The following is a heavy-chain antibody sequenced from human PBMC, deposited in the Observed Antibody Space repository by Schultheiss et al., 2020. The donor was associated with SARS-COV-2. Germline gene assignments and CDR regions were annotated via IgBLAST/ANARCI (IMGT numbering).Heavy chain of an antibody. V-gene: IGHV4-39*07. Sequence: SETLSLTCTVSGGSISRSGYYWSWIRQHPGKGLEWIGSIYYSGSTYYNPSLKSRVTMSVDMSNNQFSLRRSSVTAADTAIYYCARVRTVTTDFDYWGQGTLVTVSS. CDR3: ARVRTVTTDFDY. D-gene: IGHD4-17*01. CDR2: IYYSGST. CDR1: GGSISRSGYY. J-gene: IGHJ4*02.